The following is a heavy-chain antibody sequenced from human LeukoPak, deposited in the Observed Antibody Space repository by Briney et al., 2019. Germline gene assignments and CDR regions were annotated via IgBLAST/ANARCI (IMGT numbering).Heavy chain of an antibody. J-gene: IGHJ6*02. CDR2: INPSGGST. CDR3: AREAMNQERQVVIIHYYYYYGMDV. Sequence: ASVKVSCKASGYTFTSYYMHWVRQAPGQGLEWVGIINPSGGSTSYAQKFQGRVTMTRDTSTSTVYMELSSLRSEDTAVYYCAREAMNQERQVVIIHYYYYYGMDVWGQGTTVTVSS. V-gene: IGHV1-46*01. D-gene: IGHD3-3*01. CDR1: GYTFTSYY.